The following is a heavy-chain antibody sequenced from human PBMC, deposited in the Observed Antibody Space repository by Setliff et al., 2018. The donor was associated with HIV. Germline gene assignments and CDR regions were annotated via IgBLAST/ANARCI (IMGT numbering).Heavy chain of an antibody. CDR1: GGSISSSSYY. V-gene: IGHV4-39*07. D-gene: IGHD5-12*01. CDR3: ARDGPRDGYDY. J-gene: IGHJ4*02. Sequence: SETLSLTCTVSGGSISSSSYYWGWIRQPPGKGLEWIGSIAYTGSGYYNSSLKSRVTISVDTSRNECSLKLTSVTAADTAVYYCARDGPRDGYDYWGQGTLVTVSS. CDR2: IAYTGSG.